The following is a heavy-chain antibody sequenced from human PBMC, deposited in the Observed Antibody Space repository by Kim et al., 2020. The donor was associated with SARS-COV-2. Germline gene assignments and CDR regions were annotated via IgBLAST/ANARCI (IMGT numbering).Heavy chain of an antibody. V-gene: IGHV5-10-1*01. J-gene: IGHJ5*02. CDR2: IDPSDSYT. D-gene: IGHD3-22*01. CDR1: GYSFTSYW. Sequence: GESLKISCKGSGYSFTSYWISWVRQMPGKGLEWMGRIDPSDSYTNYSPSFQGHVTISADKSISTAYLQWSSLKASDTAMYYCARHDSYYDSRGGFDPWGQGTLVTVSS. CDR3: ARHDSYYDSRGGFDP.